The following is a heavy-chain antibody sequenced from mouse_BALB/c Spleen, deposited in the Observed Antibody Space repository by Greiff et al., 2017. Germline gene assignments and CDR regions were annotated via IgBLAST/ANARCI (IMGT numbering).Heavy chain of an antibody. J-gene: IGHJ2*01. Sequence: QVQLQQPGAELVKPGASVKLSCKASGYTFTSYWMPWVKQRPGQGLEWIGEIDPSDSYTNYNQKFKGKATLTVDKSSSTAYMQLSSLTSEDSAVYYCARLRGSSYYGSSDYWGQGTTLTVSS. CDR2: IDPSDSYT. D-gene: IGHD1-1*01. CDR3: ARLRGSSYYGSSDY. CDR1: GYTFTSYW. V-gene: IGHV1-69*02.